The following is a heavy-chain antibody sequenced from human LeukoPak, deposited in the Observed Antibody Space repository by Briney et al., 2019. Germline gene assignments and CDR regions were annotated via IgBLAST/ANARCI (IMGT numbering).Heavy chain of an antibody. CDR2: IYYSGST. J-gene: IGHJ4*02. D-gene: IGHD3-3*01. V-gene: IGHV4-39*07. CDR3: AGQVYYDFWSGYYRFYFDY. Sequence: SETLSLTCTVSGGSISSSTYYWGWIRQPPGKGLEWIGSIYYSGSTYYNPSLKSRVTISVDTSKNQFSLKLSSVTAADTAVYYCAGQVYYDFWSGYYRFYFDYWGQGTLVTVSS. CDR1: GGSISSSTYY.